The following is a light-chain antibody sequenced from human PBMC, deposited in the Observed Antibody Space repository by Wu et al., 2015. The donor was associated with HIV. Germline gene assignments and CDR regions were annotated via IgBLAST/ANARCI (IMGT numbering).Light chain of an antibody. CDR3: QQYDTYPWT. CDR1: QSVSSW. V-gene: IGKV1-5*03. Sequence: DIQMTQSPSTLSASVGDRVTMTCRASQSVSSWLAWYQQKPGTAPKVLIYKASTLEGGVPSRFSGSASGTEFTLTISSLQPDDFATYYCQQYDTYPWTFGQGTKVE. CDR2: KAS. J-gene: IGKJ1*01.